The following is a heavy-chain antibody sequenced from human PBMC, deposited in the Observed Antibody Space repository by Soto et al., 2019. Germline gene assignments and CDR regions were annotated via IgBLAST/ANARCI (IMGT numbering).Heavy chain of an antibody. CDR3: AHTGDDFVSPRIFDS. V-gene: IGHV2-5*02. CDR1: GFSLSTSGVG. D-gene: IGHD3-16*01. Sequence: QITLKESGPTLVRPTQTLTLTCTFSGFSLSTSGVGVGWIRQPPGKAPGWLAVIYWDDDNRYSPSLKRRLTITKDTSKNQVVLTMTNMDPVDTATYYCAHTGDDFVSPRIFDSWGQGTLVTVSS. CDR2: IYWDDDN. J-gene: IGHJ4*02.